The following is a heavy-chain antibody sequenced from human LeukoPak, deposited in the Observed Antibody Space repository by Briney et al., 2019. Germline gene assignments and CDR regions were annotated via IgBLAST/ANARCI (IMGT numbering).Heavy chain of an antibody. CDR2: IWYDGSNK. CDR1: GFTFSSYV. D-gene: IGHD6-13*01. CDR3: ARGSEIAAPRPFDY. Sequence: GGSLRLSCAASGFTFSSYVMRWVRQAPGKGLEWVAVIWYDGSNKYYADSVKGRFTISRDNSKNTLYLQMNSLRAEDTAVYYCARGSEIAAPRPFDYWGQGTLVTVSS. J-gene: IGHJ4*02. V-gene: IGHV3-33*01.